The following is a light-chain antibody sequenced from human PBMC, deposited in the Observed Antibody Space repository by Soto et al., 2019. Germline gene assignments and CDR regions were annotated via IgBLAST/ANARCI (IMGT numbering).Light chain of an antibody. J-gene: IGKJ2*01. Sequence: VLTQSPGTLSVSPGERVTLSCRASQTVSSDYLAWDQQKLGQAPRLRIYGASRRATGIPDRFTGGGSRTDFTLPISRLEPEDFALYYCQQYGSSPNTFGQGTKLEI. CDR1: QTVSSDY. CDR2: GAS. V-gene: IGKV3-20*01. CDR3: QQYGSSPNT.